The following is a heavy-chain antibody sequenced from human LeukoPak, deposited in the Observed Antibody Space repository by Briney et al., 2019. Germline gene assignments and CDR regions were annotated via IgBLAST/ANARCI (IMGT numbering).Heavy chain of an antibody. Sequence: SETLSLTCAVYGGSFSGYYWSWIRQPPGKGLEWIGYIYYSGSTNYNPSLKSRVTISVDTSKNQFSLKLSSVTAADTAVYYCARAPYYYDSSGRDAFDIWGQGTMVTVSS. D-gene: IGHD3-22*01. CDR1: GGSFSGYY. CDR3: ARAPYYYDSSGRDAFDI. J-gene: IGHJ3*02. CDR2: IYYSGST. V-gene: IGHV4-59*01.